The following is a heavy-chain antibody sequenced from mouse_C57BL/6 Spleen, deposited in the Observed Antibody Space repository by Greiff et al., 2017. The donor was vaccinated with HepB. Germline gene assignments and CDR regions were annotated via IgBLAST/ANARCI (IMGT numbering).Heavy chain of an antibody. CDR1: GFTFSSYG. D-gene: IGHD1-3*01. CDR2: ISSGGSYT. Sequence: DVMLVESGGDLVKPGGSLKLSCAASGFTFSSYGMSWVRQTPDKRLEWVATISSGGSYTYYPDSVKGRFTISRDNAKNTLYLQMSSLKSEDTAMYYCARLTFYFDYWGQGTTLTVSS. CDR3: ARLTFYFDY. J-gene: IGHJ2*01. V-gene: IGHV5-6*02.